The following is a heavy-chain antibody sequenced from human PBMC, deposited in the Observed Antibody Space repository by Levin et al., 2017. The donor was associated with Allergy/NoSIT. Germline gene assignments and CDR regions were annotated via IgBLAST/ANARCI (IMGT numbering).Heavy chain of an antibody. Sequence: ASVKVSCKASGYTFTSSGISWVRQAPGQGLEWMGWISPYNGDTNYAQKFQGRVTMATDTSTTTVYMELRSLRSDDTAVYYCARDRRGRPLPPSDYRGQGTLVTVSS. CDR3: ARDRRGRPLPPSDY. D-gene: IGHD3-10*01. CDR1: GYTFTSSG. V-gene: IGHV1-18*01. CDR2: ISPYNGDT. J-gene: IGHJ4*02.